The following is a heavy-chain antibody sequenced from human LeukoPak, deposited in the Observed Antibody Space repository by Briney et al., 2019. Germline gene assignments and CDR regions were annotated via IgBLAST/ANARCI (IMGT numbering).Heavy chain of an antibody. J-gene: IGHJ6*02. D-gene: IGHD2-15*01. CDR3: ARECSGMDV. CDR2: INPSGGST. V-gene: IGHV1-46*01. CDR1: GYTFTSYY. Sequence: ASVKVSCKASGYTFTSYYMHWVRQAPGQGLEWMGIINPSGGSTSYAQKFQGRVTMTRDTSISTAYMELSRLRSDDTAVYYCARECSGMDVWGQGTTVTVSS.